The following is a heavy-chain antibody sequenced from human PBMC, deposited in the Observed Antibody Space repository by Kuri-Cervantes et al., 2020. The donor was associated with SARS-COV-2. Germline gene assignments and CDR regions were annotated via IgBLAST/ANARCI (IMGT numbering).Heavy chain of an antibody. CDR2: ISYDGSNK. Sequence: GESLKISCAASGFTFSSYGMHWVRQAPGKGLEWVAFISYDGSNKYYADSVKGRFTISRDNSKNTLYLQMNSLRAEDTAVYYCAAVLLWFGEYNDYWGQGTLVTVSS. D-gene: IGHD3-10*01. CDR3: AAVLLWFGEYNDY. J-gene: IGHJ4*02. V-gene: IGHV3-30*19. CDR1: GFTFSSYG.